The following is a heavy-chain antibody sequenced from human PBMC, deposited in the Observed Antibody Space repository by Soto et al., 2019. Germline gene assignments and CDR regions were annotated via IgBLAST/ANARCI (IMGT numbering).Heavy chain of an antibody. D-gene: IGHD3-3*01. CDR3: ARRGYYDFWSGYLYGMDV. V-gene: IGHV1-69*06. Sequence: QVQLVQSGAEVKKPGSSVKVSCKASGGTFSSYAISWVRQAPGQGLEWMGGIIPIFGTAHYAQKFQGRVTITADKSTRTAYMELSSLRSEGTAVYYCARRGYYDFWSGYLYGMDVWGQGTTVTVSS. CDR2: IIPIFGTA. J-gene: IGHJ6*02. CDR1: GGTFSSYA.